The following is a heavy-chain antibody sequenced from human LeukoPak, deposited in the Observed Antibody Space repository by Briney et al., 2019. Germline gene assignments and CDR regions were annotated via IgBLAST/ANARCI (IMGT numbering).Heavy chain of an antibody. Sequence: PGGSLRLSCAASGFTFSSYWMHWVRQAPGKGLVWVSRINSDGSSTSYADSVKGRFTISRENARNSLYLQMNSLRAEDTAVYYCARSYYGSGSYFWFDPWGQGTLVTVSS. D-gene: IGHD3-10*01. CDR3: ARSYYGSGSYFWFDP. V-gene: IGHV3-74*01. CDR2: INSDGSST. J-gene: IGHJ5*02. CDR1: GFTFSSYW.